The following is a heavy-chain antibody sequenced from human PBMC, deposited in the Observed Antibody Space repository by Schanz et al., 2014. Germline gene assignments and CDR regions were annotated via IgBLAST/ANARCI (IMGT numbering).Heavy chain of an antibody. Sequence: EVQLLESGGGLVQPGGSLRLSCAASGFAVDNYYMSCVRQAPGRGLEWVSAISGSGGSTYYADSVKGRFTISRDNSKNTLYLQMNSLRAEDTAVYYCAKVRYSSGWRGDYFDEWGQGTLLTVSS. V-gene: IGHV3-23*01. CDR2: ISGSGGST. J-gene: IGHJ4*02. CDR3: AKVRYSSGWRGDYFDE. D-gene: IGHD6-25*01. CDR1: GFAVDNYY.